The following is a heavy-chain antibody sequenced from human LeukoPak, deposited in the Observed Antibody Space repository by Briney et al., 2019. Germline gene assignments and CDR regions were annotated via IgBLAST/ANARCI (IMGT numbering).Heavy chain of an antibody. J-gene: IGHJ4*02. Sequence: ASVKVSCKASGYTFTGYYMHWVRQAPGQGLEWMGWINPNSGGTNYAQKFQGRVTMTRDTSISTAYMELSRLRSGDTAVYYCARDGSYSSGYDYWGQGTLVTVSS. V-gene: IGHV1-2*02. CDR1: GYTFTGYY. CDR2: INPNSGGT. CDR3: ARDGSYSSGYDY. D-gene: IGHD6-19*01.